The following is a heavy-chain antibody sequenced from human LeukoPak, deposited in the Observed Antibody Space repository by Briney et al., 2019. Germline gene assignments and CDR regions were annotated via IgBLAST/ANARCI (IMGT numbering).Heavy chain of an antibody. CDR1: GYSFTSGHY. V-gene: IGHV4-38-2*01. CDR3: ARYCSSTSCILRGFDY. CDR2: IYHTGST. D-gene: IGHD2-2*01. J-gene: IGHJ4*02. Sequence: PSETLSLTCSVSGYSFTSGHYWGWIRRPPGKGGEGSGNIYHTGSTHYNPSLKSRVTISVDTSKNQFSLKLSSVTAADTAVYYCARYCSSTSCILRGFDYWGQGTLVTVSS.